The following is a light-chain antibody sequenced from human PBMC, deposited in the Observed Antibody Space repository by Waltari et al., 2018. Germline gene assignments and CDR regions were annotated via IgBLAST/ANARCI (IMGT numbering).Light chain of an antibody. V-gene: IGLV3-19*01. CDR1: SFRTHY. J-gene: IGLJ3*02. CDR3: HSRNGRDNQVV. Sequence: SSELTQGPAVSVALGQTVKITCHGDSFRTHYGNWYPLKQGQAPIPLHFGKEKRPSGIPDRFSGYSSGTTSSLTITGAQAEDEADYYCHSRNGRDNQVVFGGGTRLTVL. CDR2: GKE.